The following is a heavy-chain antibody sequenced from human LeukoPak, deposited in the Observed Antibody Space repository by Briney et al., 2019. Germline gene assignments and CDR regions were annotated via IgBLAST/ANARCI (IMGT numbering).Heavy chain of an antibody. CDR1: GFIFGNYW. CDR2: INPNGKIT. V-gene: IGHV3-74*01. CDR3: VRDLGGRSGH. D-gene: IGHD1-26*01. J-gene: IGHJ4*02. Sequence: GGSLRLSCAASGFIFGNYWMHWVRHVPGKGLVWVARINPNGKITTYTDSVKGRFTISRDNAKNTLYLQMNSLRAEDTAVYYCVRDLGGRSGHWGQGTLVTVSS.